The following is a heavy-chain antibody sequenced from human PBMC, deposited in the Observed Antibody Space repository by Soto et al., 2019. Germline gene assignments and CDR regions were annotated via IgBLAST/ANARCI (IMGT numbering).Heavy chain of an antibody. Sequence: SSETLSLTCIVSGGSISSEGYYWSWFRQLPGKGLEWIGDIYYSGTTYHNPSLRSRLTISGDASKNQFSLKLSSVTAADTALYYCARGRGYSYGLYYFDYWGQGTLVTVSS. D-gene: IGHD5-18*01. CDR2: IYYSGTT. CDR3: ARGRGYSYGLYYFDY. V-gene: IGHV4-31*03. J-gene: IGHJ4*02. CDR1: GGSISSEGYY.